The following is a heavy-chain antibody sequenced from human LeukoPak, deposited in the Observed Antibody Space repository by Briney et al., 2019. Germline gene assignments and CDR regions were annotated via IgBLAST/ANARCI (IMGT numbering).Heavy chain of an antibody. CDR1: GFTFSDYF. J-gene: IGHJ4*02. CDR3: ARMRSSWYFDH. Sequence: GGSLRLSCAASGFTFSDYFMTWSRQAPGKGLEWVSYISNSGGTISYSDSVKGRFTISRDNAKNLLYLEMDSLRAGDTAVYYCARMRSSWYFDHWGQGSLVTVSS. CDR2: ISNSGGTI. D-gene: IGHD6-13*01. V-gene: IGHV3-11*01.